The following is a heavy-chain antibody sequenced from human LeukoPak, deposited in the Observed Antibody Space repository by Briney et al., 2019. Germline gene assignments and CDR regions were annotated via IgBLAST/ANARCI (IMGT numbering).Heavy chain of an antibody. V-gene: IGHV3-13*01. CDR3: ARGVRGDSVPLYGMDV. J-gene: IGHJ6*02. Sequence: GGSLRLSCAASGFTFSSYDMHWFRQATGKGLEWVSAIGTAGDTYYPGSVKGRFTISRENAKNSLYLQMNSLRAGDTAVYYCARGVRGDSVPLYGMDVWGQGTMVTVSS. CDR2: IGTAGDT. D-gene: IGHD3-10*01. CDR1: GFTFSSYD.